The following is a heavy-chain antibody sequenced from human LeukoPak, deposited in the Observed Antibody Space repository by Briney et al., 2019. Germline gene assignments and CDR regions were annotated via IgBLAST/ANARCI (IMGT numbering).Heavy chain of an antibody. CDR2: IYHSGST. V-gene: IGHV4-30-2*01. J-gene: IGHJ3*02. D-gene: IGHD2-2*01. Sequence: SETLSLTCTVSGGSISSGGYYWSWIRQPPGKGLEWIGYIYHSGSTYYNPSLKSRVTISVDRSKNQFSLKLSSVTAADTAVYYCARDWPGYCSSTSCYRRAFDIWGQGTMVTVSS. CDR1: GGSISSGGYY. CDR3: ARDWPGYCSSTSCYRRAFDI.